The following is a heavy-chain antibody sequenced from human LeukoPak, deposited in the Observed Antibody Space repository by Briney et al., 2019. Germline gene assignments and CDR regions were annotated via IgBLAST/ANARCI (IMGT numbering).Heavy chain of an antibody. D-gene: IGHD4-17*01. CDR2: VNPNRGGT. J-gene: IGHJ4*02. CDR3: ARDQTYGDYGGIPDY. Sequence: ASVKVSCKASGYTFTGYYMHWVRQAPGQGLEWMGWVNPNRGGTNYAQKFQGRVTLTRDTSTSTVYMELRSLRSEDTAVYYCARDQTYGDYGGIPDYWGQGTLVTVSS. CDR1: GYTFTGYY. V-gene: IGHV1-2*02.